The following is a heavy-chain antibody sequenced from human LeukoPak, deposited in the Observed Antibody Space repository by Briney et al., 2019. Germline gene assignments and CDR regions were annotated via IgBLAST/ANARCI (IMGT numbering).Heavy chain of an antibody. CDR1: VFTFSRYG. Sequence: GGTLRLSCAASVFTFSRYGMHGVTQAPRKGLEWVAVISYDGSNKYYPDSVKGRFTISRDNPKNTLYLQMNSLRAEDTAVYYCAKVGVMVQGVPPYYFDYWGQGTLVTVSS. CDR3: AKVGVMVQGVPPYYFDY. CDR2: ISYDGSNK. V-gene: IGHV3-30*18. D-gene: IGHD3-10*01. J-gene: IGHJ4*02.